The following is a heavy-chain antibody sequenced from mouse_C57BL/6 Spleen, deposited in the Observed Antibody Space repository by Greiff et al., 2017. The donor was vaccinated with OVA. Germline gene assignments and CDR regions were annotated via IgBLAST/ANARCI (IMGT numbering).Heavy chain of an antibody. CDR2: IYPGSGST. CDR3: ARGGLRDAMDY. V-gene: IGHV1-55*01. D-gene: IGHD1-1*01. Sequence: QVQLQQPGAELVKPGASVKMSCKASGYTFTSYWITWVKQRPGHGLEWIGDIYPGSGSTNYNEKFKSKATLTVDTSSSTAYMQLSSLTSEDSAVYYCARGGLRDAMDYWGQGTSVTVSS. J-gene: IGHJ4*01. CDR1: GYTFTSYW.